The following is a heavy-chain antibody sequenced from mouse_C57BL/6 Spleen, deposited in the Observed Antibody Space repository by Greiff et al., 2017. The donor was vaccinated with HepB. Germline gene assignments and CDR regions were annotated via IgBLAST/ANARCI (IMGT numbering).Heavy chain of an antibody. CDR1: GYTFTSYW. Sequence: VQLQQSGAELVKPGASVKLSCKASGYTFTSYWMHWVKQRPGQGLEWIGMIHPNSGSTNYNEKFKSKATLTVDKSSSTAYMQLSSLTSEDSAVYYCATGGYDYDGPWYFDVWGTGTTVTVSS. CDR3: ATGGYDYDGPWYFDV. CDR2: IHPNSGST. J-gene: IGHJ1*03. V-gene: IGHV1-64*01. D-gene: IGHD2-4*01.